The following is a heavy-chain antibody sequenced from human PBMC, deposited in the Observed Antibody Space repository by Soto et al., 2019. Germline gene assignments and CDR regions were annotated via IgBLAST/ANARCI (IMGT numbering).Heavy chain of an antibody. CDR3: ATDSPRRSTLYGLDAYDFYGMDV. J-gene: IGHJ6*02. V-gene: IGHV1-24*01. D-gene: IGHD1-1*01. Sequence: QVQLVQSGAEVTKPGASVKVSCKVFGHSLSELSIHWVRQAPGKGLEWMGGYDLEEGKTSQAQKFQGRITMTEDTSTDTCYMELSGVRYEDTAVYYCATDSPRRSTLYGLDAYDFYGMDVWGQGTSVTVSS. CDR2: YDLEEGKT. CDR1: GHSLSELS.